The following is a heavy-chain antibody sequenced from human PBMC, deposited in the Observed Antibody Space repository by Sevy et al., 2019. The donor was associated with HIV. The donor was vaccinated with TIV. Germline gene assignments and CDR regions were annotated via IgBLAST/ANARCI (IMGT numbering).Heavy chain of an antibody. V-gene: IGHV3-15*01. J-gene: IGHJ6*03. CDR2: IKSKTDGGTT. D-gene: IGHD2-15*01. CDR1: GFTFSNAW. Sequence: GGSLRLSCAASGFTFSNAWMSWVRQAPGKGLEWVGRIKSKTDGGTTDYAAPVKGRFTISRDDSKNTLYLQMNSLKTEDTAVYYCTTGPPPSIVVVVAATPYYYYMDVWGKWTTVTVSS. CDR3: TTGPPPSIVVVVAATPYYYYMDV.